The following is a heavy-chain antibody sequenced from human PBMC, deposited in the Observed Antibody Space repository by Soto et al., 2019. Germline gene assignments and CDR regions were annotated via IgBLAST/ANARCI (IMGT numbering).Heavy chain of an antibody. CDR3: ARLTGKFDFDP. V-gene: IGHV3-21*01. J-gene: IGHJ5*02. Sequence: EVQLVESGGGLVKPGGSLRLSCVGSGFTFSSYSVTWVRQAPGKGLEWVSSLRSSNYAQYIDSVMGRFIVSRDNVRNSQFLQMNSLRVDDTAVYYCARLTGKFDFDPWGQGTLVTVSS. CDR1: GFTFSSYS. D-gene: IGHD3-10*01. CDR2: LRSSNYA.